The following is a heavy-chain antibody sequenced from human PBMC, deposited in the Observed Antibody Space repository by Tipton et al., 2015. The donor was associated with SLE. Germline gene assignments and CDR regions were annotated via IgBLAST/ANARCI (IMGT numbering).Heavy chain of an antibody. CDR3: ARTRGGPFDI. D-gene: IGHD3-16*01. Sequence: SLRLSCAASGFTFTSYTLNWVRQAPGKGLEWVSSISSSSNYIYYADSVQGRFTISRDNAKNSLYLQMNSLRAEDTAVYYCARTRGGPFDIWGQGTMVTVSS. V-gene: IGHV3-21*01. CDR2: ISSSSNYI. CDR1: GFTFTSYT. J-gene: IGHJ3*02.